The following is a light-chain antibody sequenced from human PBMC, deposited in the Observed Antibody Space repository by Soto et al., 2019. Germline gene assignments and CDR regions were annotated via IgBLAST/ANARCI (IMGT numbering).Light chain of an antibody. CDR2: KAS. CDR1: QNIYIW. V-gene: IGKV1-5*03. Sequence: DLQMTQSPSTLSASVGXRVTITCRASQNIYIWLAWYQKKPGKAPNLLIYKASTLQSGVPSRFSGNGSGTEFTLTITSLQPDDSATYYCQQYNGLPTWTFGQGTKVDTK. J-gene: IGKJ1*01. CDR3: QQYNGLPTWT.